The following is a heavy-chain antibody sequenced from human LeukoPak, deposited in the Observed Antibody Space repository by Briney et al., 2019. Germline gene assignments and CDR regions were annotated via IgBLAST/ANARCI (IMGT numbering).Heavy chain of an antibody. CDR3: AKPHYYYDSSGYGY. CDR1: GYTFTGYY. Sequence: GASVKVSCKASGYTFTGYYMHWVRQAPRQGLEWMGWINPNSGGTNYAQKFQGRVTMTRDTSISTAYMELSRLRSDDTAVYYCAKPHYYYDSSGYGYWGQGTLVTVSS. D-gene: IGHD3-22*01. V-gene: IGHV1-2*02. J-gene: IGHJ4*02. CDR2: INPNSGGT.